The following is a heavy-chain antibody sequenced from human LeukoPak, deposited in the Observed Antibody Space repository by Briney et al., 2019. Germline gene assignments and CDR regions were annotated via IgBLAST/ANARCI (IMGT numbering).Heavy chain of an antibody. Sequence: PGGSLRLSCAASGFTFSSYGMHWVRQAPGKGLEWVAFIWYDGGNKYYADSVRGRFTISRDNSKNTLYLQMNSLRAEDTAVYYCAKVRIAAAAGTSRGWFDPWGQGTLVTVSS. V-gene: IGHV3-30*02. CDR3: AKVRIAAAAGTSRGWFDP. CDR2: IWYDGGNK. CDR1: GFTFSSYG. J-gene: IGHJ5*02. D-gene: IGHD6-13*01.